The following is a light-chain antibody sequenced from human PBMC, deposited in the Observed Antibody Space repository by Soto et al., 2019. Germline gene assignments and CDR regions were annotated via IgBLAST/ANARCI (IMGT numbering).Light chain of an antibody. CDR1: QSTSTW. Sequence: DIQMTQSPSTLSASVGDRVTITCRASQSTSTWVAWYQQKPGKAPKLLIYKASNLESGVPSRFSGSGSGTEFTLTISSLQPDDFATYYSQHINDYPRTCAQETKVHIK. J-gene: IGKJ1*01. CDR2: KAS. V-gene: IGKV1-5*03. CDR3: QHINDYPRT.